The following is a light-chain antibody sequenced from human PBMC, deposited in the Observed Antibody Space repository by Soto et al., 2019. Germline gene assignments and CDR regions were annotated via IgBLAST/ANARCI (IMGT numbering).Light chain of an antibody. CDR2: KAS. CDR1: QSVSSW. CDR3: QQYNNLSPLS. J-gene: IGKJ4*01. Sequence: DIQMTQSPSTLSASVGDRVTITCRASQSVSSWLAWYQLKPGKAPRLLISKASSLESGVPSRFSGSGYGTEFTLTISSLQPDDFATYYCQQYNNLSPLSFGGGTKVEIQ. V-gene: IGKV1-5*03.